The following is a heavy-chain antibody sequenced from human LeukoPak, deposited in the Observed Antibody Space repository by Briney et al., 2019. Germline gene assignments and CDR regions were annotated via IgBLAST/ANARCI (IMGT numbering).Heavy chain of an antibody. J-gene: IGHJ5*02. V-gene: IGHV4-31*03. D-gene: IGHD6-13*01. CDR1: GGSISIGGYY. Sequence: SETLSLTCTVSGGSISIGGYYWSWIRQHPGKGLEWIGYIYYSGSTYYNPSLKSRVAISVDTSKNQFSLKLSSVTAADTAVYYCARGYGSSWYQRFNWFDPWGQGTLVTVSS. CDR3: ARGYGSSWYQRFNWFDP. CDR2: IYYSGST.